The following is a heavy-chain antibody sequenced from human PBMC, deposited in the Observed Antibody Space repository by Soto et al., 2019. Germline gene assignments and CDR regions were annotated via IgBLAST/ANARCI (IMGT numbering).Heavy chain of an antibody. CDR3: AKSRVFIGAIVTLLDS. D-gene: IGHD3-16*02. V-gene: IGHV3-23*01. CDR1: GFTFSSYA. CDR2: ISNNGDTA. Sequence: EVQLLESGGGLVQPGGSLTLSCATSGFTFSSYAMVWVRQAAEKGLGWVASISNNGDTAYYADSVKVRFTISRGNSENTLYLQMNGLRADDTALYFCAKSRVFIGAIVTLLDSWGQGTQVTVSS. J-gene: IGHJ4*02.